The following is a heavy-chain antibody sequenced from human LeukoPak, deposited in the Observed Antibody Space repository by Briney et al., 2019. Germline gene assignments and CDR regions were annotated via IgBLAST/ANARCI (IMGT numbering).Heavy chain of an antibody. CDR1: GYSISSGYY. V-gene: IGHV4-38-2*02. CDR2: IYHSGST. Sequence: PSETLSLTCTVSGYSISSGYYWGWTRQPPGKGLEWIGSIYHSGSTYYNPSLKSRVTISVDTSKNQFSLKLSSVTAADTAVYYCARRSGRPFDYWGQGTLVTVSS. CDR3: ARRSGRPFDY. D-gene: IGHD6-19*01. J-gene: IGHJ4*02.